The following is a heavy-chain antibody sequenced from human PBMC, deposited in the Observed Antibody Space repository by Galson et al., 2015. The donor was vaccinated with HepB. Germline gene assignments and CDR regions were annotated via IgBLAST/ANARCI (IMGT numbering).Heavy chain of an antibody. V-gene: IGHV2-26*01. J-gene: IGHJ4*02. CDR3: ARIRITIFGEVLLDY. D-gene: IGHD3-3*01. CDR1: GFSLSNARTG. CDR2: IFSNDEK. Sequence: PALVKPTQTLTLTCTVSGFSLSNARTGVSWIRQPPGKALEWLAHIFSNDEKSYSTSLKSRLTISKDTSKSQVVLTMTNMGPVDTATYYCARIRITIFGEVLLDYWGQGTLVTVSS.